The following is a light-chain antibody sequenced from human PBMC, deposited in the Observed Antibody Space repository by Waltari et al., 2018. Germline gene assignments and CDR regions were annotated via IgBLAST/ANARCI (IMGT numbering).Light chain of an antibody. CDR2: DFP. CDR1: SSDVGGYNY. Sequence: QSALTQPASVSGSPGQSITISCTGTSSDVGGYNYVSWYQQHPGKAPKLMIYDFPNRASGVSSRVTGSKAGNTASLTISGLQTDDEADYYCSSYRKSSTAGGVFGTGTKVTVL. CDR3: SSYRKSSTAGGV. V-gene: IGLV2-14*03. J-gene: IGLJ1*01.